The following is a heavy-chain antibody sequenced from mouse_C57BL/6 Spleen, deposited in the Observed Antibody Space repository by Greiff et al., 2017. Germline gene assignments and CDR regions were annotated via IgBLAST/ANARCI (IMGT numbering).Heavy chain of an antibody. CDR3: ARGIYYDYDDAMDY. J-gene: IGHJ4*01. Sequence: DVMLVESGGGLVQPGGSLKLSCAASGFTFSDYYMYWVRQTPEKRLEWVAYISNGGGSTYYPDTVKGRFTISRDNAKNTLYLQMSRLKSEDTAMYYCARGIYYDYDDAMDYWGQGTSVTVSS. V-gene: IGHV5-12*01. CDR2: ISNGGGST. CDR1: GFTFSDYY. D-gene: IGHD2-4*01.